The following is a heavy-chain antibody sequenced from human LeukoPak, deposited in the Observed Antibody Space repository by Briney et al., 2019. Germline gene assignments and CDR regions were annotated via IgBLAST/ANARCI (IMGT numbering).Heavy chain of an antibody. J-gene: IGHJ4*02. CDR3: AIFGVVIPSFDY. D-gene: IGHD3-3*01. Sequence: GGSVTLSCAASGFTFSSYGMLWVGQAPGKGREGGAFIRYDGSNNSYADAVNGRFTIYRDNSKNKLYLQMKSVIAEDAAVYYCAIFGVVIPSFDYWGQGTLVIVSS. CDR2: IRYDGSNN. CDR1: GFTFSSYG. V-gene: IGHV3-30*02.